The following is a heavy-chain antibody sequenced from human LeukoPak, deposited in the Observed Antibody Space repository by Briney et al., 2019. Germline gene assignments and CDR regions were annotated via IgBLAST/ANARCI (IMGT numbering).Heavy chain of an antibody. D-gene: IGHD2-2*01. Sequence: GASVKDSCKASGGTFSSYAISWVRQAPGQGLEWMGGIIPIFGTANYAQKFQGRVTITADESTSTAYMELSSLRSEDTAVYYCARVAIEGCSSTSCYANGMDVWGKGTTVTISS. J-gene: IGHJ6*04. V-gene: IGHV1-69*01. CDR2: IIPIFGTA. CDR3: ARVAIEGCSSTSCYANGMDV. CDR1: GGTFSSYA.